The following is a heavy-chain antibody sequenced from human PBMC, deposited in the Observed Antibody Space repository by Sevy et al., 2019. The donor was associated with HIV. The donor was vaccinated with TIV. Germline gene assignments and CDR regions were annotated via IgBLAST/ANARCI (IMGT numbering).Heavy chain of an antibody. V-gene: IGHV3-23*01. CDR2: ISGSGDST. CDR3: ARPETYYYGSGRPNDAFDI. CDR1: GFTFSNYA. D-gene: IGHD3-10*01. Sequence: GGSLRLSCAASGFTFSNYAINWVRQAPGKGLEWVSRISGSGDSTFYADSVKGRFTISRDNAKNSLYLQMNSLRAEDTAVYYCARPETYYYGSGRPNDAFDIWGQGTMVTVSS. J-gene: IGHJ3*02.